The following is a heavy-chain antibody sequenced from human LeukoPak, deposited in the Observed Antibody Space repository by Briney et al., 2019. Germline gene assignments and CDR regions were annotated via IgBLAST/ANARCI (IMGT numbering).Heavy chain of an antibody. CDR1: GYTFTGYY. Sequence: GASVKVSCKASGYTFTGYYMHWVRQAPGQGLEWMGWISAYNGNTNYAQKLQGRVTMTTDTSTSTAYMELRSLRSDDTAVYYCARNSGYSYAKIIPGGYWGQGTLVTVSS. D-gene: IGHD5-18*01. V-gene: IGHV1-18*04. J-gene: IGHJ4*02. CDR2: ISAYNGNT. CDR3: ARNSGYSYAKIIPGGY.